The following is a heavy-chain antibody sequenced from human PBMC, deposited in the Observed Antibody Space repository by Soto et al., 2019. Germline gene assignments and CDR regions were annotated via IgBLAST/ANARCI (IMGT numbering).Heavy chain of an antibody. Sequence: SETLSLTCTVSGGSISSDDYYWSWMRQPPGKGLEWIGHIYDSGSTYYNPSLKGRITISVDTSTNQFSLQLRSVTAADTAVYYCARVHVMVVAGSTFDYWGHGTLVTVSS. V-gene: IGHV4-30-4*01. CDR2: IYDSGST. CDR3: ARVHVMVVAGSTFDY. J-gene: IGHJ4*01. D-gene: IGHD6-19*01. CDR1: GGSISSDDYY.